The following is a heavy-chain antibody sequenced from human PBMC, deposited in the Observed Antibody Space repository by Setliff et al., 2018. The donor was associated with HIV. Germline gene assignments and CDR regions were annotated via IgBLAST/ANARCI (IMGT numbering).Heavy chain of an antibody. V-gene: IGHV4-59*11. D-gene: IGHD3-10*01. CDR3: ARGLWFGGSYWFDP. Sequence: SETLSLTCTVSGVSGGSISSHYWNWIRQPPGKGLEWIGYIYYTGTTKNNPSLKSRVTMSIDTSKNQFSLKLSPVTAADTAVYYCARGLWFGGSYWFDPWGQGTLVTVSS. CDR2: IYYTGTT. CDR1: GGSISSHY. J-gene: IGHJ5*02.